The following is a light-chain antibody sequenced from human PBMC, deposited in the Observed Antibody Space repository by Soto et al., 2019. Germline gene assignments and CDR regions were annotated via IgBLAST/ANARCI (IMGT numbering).Light chain of an antibody. CDR3: QQYYSPPLT. CDR1: QSVLYSSNNKNN. V-gene: IGKV4-1*01. J-gene: IGKJ4*01. CDR2: WAS. Sequence: DIVMTQSPDSLAVSLGEMATINCKSSQSVLYSSNNKNNLVWYQQKPGQPPKLPIYWASTRESGVPDRFSGSGSGTVYTLTISSMQAEDVAGYYCQQYYSPPLTFGGGTKVEIK.